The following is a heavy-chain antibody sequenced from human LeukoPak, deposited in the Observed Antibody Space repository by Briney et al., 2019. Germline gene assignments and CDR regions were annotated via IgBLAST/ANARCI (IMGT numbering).Heavy chain of an antibody. V-gene: IGHV4-4*02. J-gene: IGHJ4*02. CDR2: IFHSGST. Sequence: SGTLSLTCVLYGGSISSSNWWSWVRQPPGKGLEWIGQIFHSGSTIYNPSLKNRVTISVDKSHNQFSLKLTSVTAADTAVYYCAVGRSYWGQGTLVTVSS. CDR1: GGSISSSNW. CDR3: AVGRSY.